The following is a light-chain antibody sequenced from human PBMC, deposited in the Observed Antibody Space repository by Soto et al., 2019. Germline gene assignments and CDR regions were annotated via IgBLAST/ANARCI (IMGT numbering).Light chain of an antibody. V-gene: IGKV1-39*01. J-gene: IGKJ1*01. CDR3: QQSYRTPPTRT. CDR2: AAS. CDR1: QSISSY. Sequence: DIQMTQSPSSLSASVGDRVTITCRSIQSISSYLNWYQQKPGKAPKLLIYAASSLQSGVPSRFSGSGSGTDFTLNISSLQPEDFATYYCQQSYRTPPTRTFGQGTKVDIK.